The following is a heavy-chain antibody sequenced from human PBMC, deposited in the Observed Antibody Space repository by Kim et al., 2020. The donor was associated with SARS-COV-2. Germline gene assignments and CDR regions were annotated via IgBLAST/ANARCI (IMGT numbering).Heavy chain of an antibody. D-gene: IGHD4-17*01. V-gene: IGHV3-30*18. J-gene: IGHJ6*02. Sequence: GGSLRLSCAASGFTFSSYGMHWVRQAPGKGLEWVAVISYDGSNKYYADSVKGRFTISRDNSKNTLYLQMNSLRAEDTAVYYCAKRGDDYGDYVRPTYYYYGMDVWGQGTTVTVSS. CDR3: AKRGDDYGDYVRPTYYYYGMDV. CDR1: GFTFSSYG. CDR2: ISYDGSNK.